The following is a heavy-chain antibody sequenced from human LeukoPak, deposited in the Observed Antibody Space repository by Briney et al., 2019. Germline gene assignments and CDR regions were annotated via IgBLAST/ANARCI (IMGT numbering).Heavy chain of an antibody. D-gene: IGHD2-2*01. CDR1: GGSISSSSYY. CDR2: IYYSGST. CDR3: ANPEIEVLPAANAFDS. V-gene: IGHV4-39*01. J-gene: IGHJ3*01. Sequence: SETLSLTCTVSGGSISSSSYYWGWIRQPPGKGLEWIGSIYYSGSTYYNPSLKSRVTISVDTFKNQFSLKLSSVTAADTAVYYCANPEIEVLPAANAFDSWAQGTRVTFS.